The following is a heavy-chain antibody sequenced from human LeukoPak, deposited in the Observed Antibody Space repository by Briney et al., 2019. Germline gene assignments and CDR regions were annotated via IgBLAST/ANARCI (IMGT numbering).Heavy chain of an antibody. CDR3: AKGSLGSWYYFDY. J-gene: IGHJ4*02. D-gene: IGHD6-13*01. CDR1: GFTFGSSA. Sequence: PGGSLGLSCAASGFTFGSSALSWVRQAPGKGPEWVATFSRSGPDTYHADSVKGRFTIFRDNSKNMLYLQMKSLRAEDTAIYYCAKGSLGSWYYFDYWGQGTLVTVSS. V-gene: IGHV3-23*01. CDR2: FSRSGPDT.